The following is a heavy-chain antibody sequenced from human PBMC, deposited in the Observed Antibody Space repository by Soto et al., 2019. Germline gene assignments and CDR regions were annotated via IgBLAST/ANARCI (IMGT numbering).Heavy chain of an antibody. V-gene: IGHV4-61*01. CDR3: ARGRYCLTGRCFPNWFDS. D-gene: IGHD2-15*01. CDR1: GGSVNSGSYY. J-gene: IGHJ5*01. CDR2: IFYSGTT. Sequence: SETLSLTCTISGGSVNSGSYYWSWIRKPPGMGLEWIGYIFYSGTTNYNPSLESRVAISLDTSKSQFSLNVTSVTAADTAVYFCARGRYCLTGRCFPNWFDSWGQGTLVTVSS.